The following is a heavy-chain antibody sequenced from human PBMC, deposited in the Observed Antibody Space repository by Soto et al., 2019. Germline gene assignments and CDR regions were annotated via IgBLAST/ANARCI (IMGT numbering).Heavy chain of an antibody. V-gene: IGHV4-59*08. J-gene: IGHJ6*02. D-gene: IGHD3-22*01. CDR3: ARNLYESETSGCLVV. CDR2: FYYSGNT. Sequence: SETLSLTCTVSGGSIRTYFWSWIRQSPGKGLEWIGYFYYSGNTNYNPSLKSRVTISVDTSKNQFSLKLSSVTAADTAVYYCARNLYESETSGCLVVWGQGTTVTVSS. CDR1: GGSIRTYF.